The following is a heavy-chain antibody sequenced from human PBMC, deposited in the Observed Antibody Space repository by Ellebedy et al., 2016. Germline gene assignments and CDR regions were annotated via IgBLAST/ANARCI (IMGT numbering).Heavy chain of an antibody. CDR1: GFAFSSYW. CDR2: IISDGSII. Sequence: GGSLRLSCAASGFAFSSYWMHWVRQAPGKGLVRVSRIISDGSIINYADSVRGRFTISRDNAKNTLYLQMNSLRAEDTAVYYCVRELANCAGDCLYLWGQGTLITVSS. V-gene: IGHV3-74*01. CDR3: VRELANCAGDCLYL. D-gene: IGHD2-21*02. J-gene: IGHJ4*02.